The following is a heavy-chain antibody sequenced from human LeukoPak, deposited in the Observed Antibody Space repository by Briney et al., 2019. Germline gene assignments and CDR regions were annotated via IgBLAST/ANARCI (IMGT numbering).Heavy chain of an antibody. CDR2: IYYSGST. D-gene: IGHD4-17*01. CDR3: ARAHTTVTANWFDT. J-gene: IGHJ5*02. V-gene: IGHV4-31*03. CDR1: GGSISSGGYY. Sequence: SETLSLTCTVSGGSISSGGYYWSWIRQHPGKGLEWIGYIYYSGSTYYNPSLKSRVTISVDTSKNQFSLKLSSVTAADTAVYYCARAHTTVTANWFDTWGQGTLVTVSS.